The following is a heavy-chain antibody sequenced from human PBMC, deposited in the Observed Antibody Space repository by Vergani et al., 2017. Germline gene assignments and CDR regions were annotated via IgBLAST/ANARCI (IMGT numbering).Heavy chain of an antibody. CDR1: GGSISSYY. J-gene: IGHJ3*02. CDR3: ARDRAGYSYGSDAFDI. D-gene: IGHD5-18*01. V-gene: IGHV4-59*01. Sequence: QVQLQESGPGLVKPSETLSLTCTVSGGSISSYYWSWIRQPPGKGLEWIGYIYYSGSTNYNPSLKSRVTISVDTSNNQFSLKLSSVTAADTAVYYCARDRAGYSYGSDAFDIWGQGTMVTVPS. CDR2: IYYSGST.